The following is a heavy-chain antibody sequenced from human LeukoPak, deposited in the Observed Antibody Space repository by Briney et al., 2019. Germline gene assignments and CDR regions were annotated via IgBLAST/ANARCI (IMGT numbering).Heavy chain of an antibody. CDR1: GFTFSHYG. D-gene: IGHD4-23*01. Sequence: GGSLRLSCAASGFTFSHYGMHWVRQAPGKGLEWVAIIWYDGSNKYYADSVKGRFTISRDNSKNTLYLQMNSLRAEDTAVYFCARDYGTTVVARGAFAVWGQGTMVTVSS. CDR2: IWYDGSNK. V-gene: IGHV3-33*01. CDR3: ARDYGTTVVARGAFAV. J-gene: IGHJ3*01.